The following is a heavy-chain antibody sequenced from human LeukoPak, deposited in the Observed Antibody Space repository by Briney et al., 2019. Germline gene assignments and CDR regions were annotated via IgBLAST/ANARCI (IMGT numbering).Heavy chain of an antibody. J-gene: IGHJ4*02. V-gene: IGHV4-39*07. CDR3: ASLQQLDRRYYFDY. Sequence: PSETLSLTCTVSGGSISTSNYYWGWIRQPPGKGLEWIGNILYSGSTYYSPSLKSRVTISLDTSRNQFSLKLNSVTAADTAVYYCASLQQLDRRYYFDYWGQGTLVTVSS. D-gene: IGHD6-13*01. CDR2: ILYSGST. CDR1: GGSISTSNYY.